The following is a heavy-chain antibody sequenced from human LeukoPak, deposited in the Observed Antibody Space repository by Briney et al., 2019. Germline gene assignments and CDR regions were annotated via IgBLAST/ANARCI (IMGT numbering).Heavy chain of an antibody. CDR3: ASLMWWTYYFDY. D-gene: IGHD2-21*01. V-gene: IGHV4-61*02. CDR1: GGSISSGSYY. Sequence: PSETLSLTCTVSGGSISSGSYYWSWIRQPAGKGLEWIGRIYSSGSTNYNPSLKSRVTVSVDTSKNQFSLKLSSVTAADTAVYYCASLMWWTYYFDYWGQGTLVTVSS. CDR2: IYSSGST. J-gene: IGHJ4*02.